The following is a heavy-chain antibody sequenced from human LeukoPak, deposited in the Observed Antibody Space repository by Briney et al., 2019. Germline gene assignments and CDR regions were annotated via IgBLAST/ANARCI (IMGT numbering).Heavy chain of an antibody. D-gene: IGHD3-9*01. CDR2: IYYSGST. CDR3: ARERESNLTGYYPSYFDY. V-gene: IGHV4-30-4*01. J-gene: IGHJ4*02. CDR1: GGSISSGDYY. Sequence: SETLSLTCTVSGGSISSGDYYWSWIRQPPGKGLDWIGYIYYSGSTYYNPSLKSRVTISVDTSKNQFSLKLSSVTAADTAVYYCARERESNLTGYYPSYFDYWGQGTLVTVSS.